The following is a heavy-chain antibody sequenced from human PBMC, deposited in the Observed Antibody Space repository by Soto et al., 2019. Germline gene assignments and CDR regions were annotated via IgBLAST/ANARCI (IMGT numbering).Heavy chain of an antibody. CDR2: ISGSGGST. V-gene: IGHV3-23*01. D-gene: IGHD4-4*01. CDR3: AKPSKDYSKPPLTPDYYYYYMDV. Sequence: LRLSCAASGFTFSSYAMSWVRQAPGKGLEWVSAISGSGGSTYYADSVKGRFTISRDNSKNTLYLQMNSLRAEDTAVYYCAKPSKDYSKPPLTPDYYYYYMDVGGKGTRVTVSS. J-gene: IGHJ6*03. CDR1: GFTFSSYA.